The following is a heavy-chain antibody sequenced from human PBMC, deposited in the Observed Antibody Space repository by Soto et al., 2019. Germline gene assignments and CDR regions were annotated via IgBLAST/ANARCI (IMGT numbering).Heavy chain of an antibody. CDR2: ISYDGSKE. CDR3: EKDALRYLQWLVQRKNGMDV. CDR1: GFTFSSYA. Sequence: QVQLVESGGGVVQPGRSLRLSCAASGFTFSSYAMHWVRQAPGKGLEWVAVISYDGSKEFYADSVKGRFTISRDNSKNTLDLQMNSLRPEYTAVYYCEKDALRYLQWLVQRKNGMDVWGQGTTVTVSS. V-gene: IGHV3-30*18. J-gene: IGHJ6*02. D-gene: IGHD3-3*01.